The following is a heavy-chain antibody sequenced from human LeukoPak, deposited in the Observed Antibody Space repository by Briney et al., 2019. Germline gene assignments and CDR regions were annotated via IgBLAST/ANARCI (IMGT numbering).Heavy chain of an antibody. Sequence: PGGSLRLSCAASGFRFSSFWMSWVRQAPGKGLEWVANINPVGSEKYYVDSVWGRLPISRDNYKNTLYLQMNSLRAEDTAVYYCAKGKGQNWDPFDYWGQGTLVTVSS. D-gene: IGHD7-27*01. CDR2: INPVGSEK. J-gene: IGHJ4*02. CDR1: GFRFSSFW. V-gene: IGHV3-7*01. CDR3: AKGKGQNWDPFDY.